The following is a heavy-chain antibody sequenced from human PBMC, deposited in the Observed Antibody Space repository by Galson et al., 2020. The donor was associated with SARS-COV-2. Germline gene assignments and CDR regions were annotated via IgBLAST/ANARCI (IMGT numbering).Heavy chain of an antibody. D-gene: IGHD3-10*01. Sequence: SGPTLVKPTETLTLTCTVSGFSLSNARMGVSWIRQPPGKALEWLAHIFSNDEKSYSTSLKIRLTISKDTSKSQVVLTMTNMDPVDTATYYCARVYVSGSYYKGDAFDIWGQGTMVTVSS. CDR1: GFSLSNARMG. J-gene: IGHJ3*02. CDR2: IFSNDEK. CDR3: ARVYVSGSYYKGDAFDI. V-gene: IGHV2-26*01.